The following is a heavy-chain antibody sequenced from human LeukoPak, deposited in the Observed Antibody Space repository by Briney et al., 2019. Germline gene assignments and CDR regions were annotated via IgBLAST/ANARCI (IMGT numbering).Heavy chain of an antibody. CDR1: GYTFTGYH. D-gene: IGHD1-26*01. CDR3: AREDSGSYGMDV. J-gene: IGHJ6*02. V-gene: IGHV1-2*02. CDR2: INPNSGGT. Sequence: WASVKVSCKASGYTFTGYHMHWVRQAPGQGLEWMGWINPNSGGTNYAQKLQGRVTMTRDTSISTAYMELSRLRSDDTAVYYCAREDSGSYGMDVWGQGTTVTVSS.